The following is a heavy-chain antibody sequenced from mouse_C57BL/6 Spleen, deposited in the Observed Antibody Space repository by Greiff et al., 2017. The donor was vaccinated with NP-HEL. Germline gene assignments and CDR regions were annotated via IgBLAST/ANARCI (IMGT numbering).Heavy chain of an antibody. J-gene: IGHJ3*01. CDR1: GYSFTSYY. D-gene: IGHD2-4*01. CDR3: ARGDDYDEGFAY. Sequence: VQLKQSGPELVKPGASVKISCKASGYSFTSYYIHWVKQRPGQGLEWIGWIYPGSGNTKYNEKFKGKATLTADTSSSTAYMQLSSLTSEDSAVYYCARGDDYDEGFAYWGQGTLVTVSA. CDR2: IYPGSGNT. V-gene: IGHV1-66*01.